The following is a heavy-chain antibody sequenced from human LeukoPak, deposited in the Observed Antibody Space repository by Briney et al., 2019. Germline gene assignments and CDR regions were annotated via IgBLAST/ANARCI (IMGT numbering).Heavy chain of an antibody. CDR1: GFIFSNYA. J-gene: IGHJ4*02. CDR2: ISYDGSNQ. D-gene: IGHD3-9*01. Sequence: PGGSLRLSCAASGFIFSNYAMYWVRQAPGKGLEWAAFISYDGSNQYYADSVKGRFTISRDNSKNTLYLQMNSLRAEDTAVYYCARVSVNILTAYADYWGQGTLVTVSS. CDR3: ARVSVNILTAYADY. V-gene: IGHV3-30-3*01.